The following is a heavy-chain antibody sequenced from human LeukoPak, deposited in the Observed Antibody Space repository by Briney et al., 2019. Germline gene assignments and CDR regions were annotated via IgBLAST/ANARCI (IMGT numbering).Heavy chain of an antibody. J-gene: IGHJ4*02. CDR3: AKVATRYYDSSGYYSHYFDY. CDR2: ISWNSGSI. D-gene: IGHD3-22*01. CDR1: GFTFDDYA. V-gene: IGHV3-9*03. Sequence: GGSLRLSCAASGFTFDDYAMHWVRQAPGKGLKWVSGISWNSGSIGYADSVKGRFTISRDNAKNSLFLQMNSLRAEDMALYYCAKVATRYYDSSGYYSHYFDYWGQGTLVTVSS.